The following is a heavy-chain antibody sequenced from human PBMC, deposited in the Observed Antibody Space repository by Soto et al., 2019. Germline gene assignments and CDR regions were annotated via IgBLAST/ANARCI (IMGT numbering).Heavy chain of an antibody. CDR1: GFTLDDYA. CDR3: AKDHSGSFDYHHYGMDV. J-gene: IGHJ6*01. D-gene: IGHD1-26*01. V-gene: IGHV3-9*01. CDR2: ISWNSGSI. Sequence: GGSLRLSCAASGFTLDDYAMHWVRQAPGKGLEWVSGISWNSGSIGYADSVKGRFTISRDNAKNSLYLQMNSLRAEDTALYYCAKDHSGSFDYHHYGMDVWGQGTTFTVSS.